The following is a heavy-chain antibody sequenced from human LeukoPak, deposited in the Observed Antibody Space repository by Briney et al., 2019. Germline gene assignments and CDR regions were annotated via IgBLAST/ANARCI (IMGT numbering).Heavy chain of an antibody. D-gene: IGHD2-2*01. V-gene: IGHV1-18*01. Sequence: GASVKVSCKASGYTFTSYGISWVRQAPGQGLEWMGWISAYNGNTNYAQKLQGRVTMTTDTSTSTAYMELRSLRSDDTAVYYCARDPPVYCSSTSCYQNYYYYGMDVWGQGTTVTVSS. CDR3: ARDPPVYCSSTSCYQNYYYYGMDV. CDR2: ISAYNGNT. J-gene: IGHJ6*02. CDR1: GYTFTSYG.